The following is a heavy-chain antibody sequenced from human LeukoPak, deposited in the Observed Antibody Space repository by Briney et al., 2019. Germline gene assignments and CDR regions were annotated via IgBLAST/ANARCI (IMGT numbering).Heavy chain of an antibody. J-gene: IGHJ4*02. Sequence: GGSLRLSCAASGFTFDDYAMHWVRQAPGKGLEWVSGISWNSGSIGYADSVKGRFTISGDNAKNSLYLQMNNLRAEDTALYYCAKVKYTFGGVIDPYYFDYWGQGTLVTVSS. V-gene: IGHV3-9*01. CDR2: ISWNSGSI. CDR1: GFTFDDYA. D-gene: IGHD3-16*02. CDR3: AKVKYTFGGVIDPYYFDY.